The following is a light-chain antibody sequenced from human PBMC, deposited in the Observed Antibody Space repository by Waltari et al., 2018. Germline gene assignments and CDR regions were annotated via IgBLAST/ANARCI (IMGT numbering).Light chain of an antibody. Sequence: DIQMTQSPSSLSASVGDRVTITCRASQSISSYLNWYQQKQGKAPKFLISAASSLQSGVPSRFSGSGSGTDFTLTISSLQPEDFATYYCQQSYSTPPTFGQGTRLETK. CDR2: AAS. V-gene: IGKV1-39*01. J-gene: IGKJ5*01. CDR1: QSISSY. CDR3: QQSYSTPPT.